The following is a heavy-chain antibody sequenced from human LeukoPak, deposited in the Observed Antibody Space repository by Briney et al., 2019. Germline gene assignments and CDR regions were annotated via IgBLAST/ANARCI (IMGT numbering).Heavy chain of an antibody. CDR1: GFTFSIYG. CDR2: IWKDGSHK. V-gene: IGHV3-33*01. Sequence: GGSLRLSYAASGFTFSIYGMQWVRQAPGGGLEWVAVIWKDGSHKYYADSVKCRFTIFRNNSKNSMYLQMNSLRAEDTAVYYCARLSGYEKGYVFDIWGQGTMVTVSS. D-gene: IGHD5-12*01. J-gene: IGHJ3*02. CDR3: ARLSGYEKGYVFDI.